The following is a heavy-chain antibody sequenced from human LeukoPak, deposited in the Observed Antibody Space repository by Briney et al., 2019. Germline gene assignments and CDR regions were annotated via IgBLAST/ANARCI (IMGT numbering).Heavy chain of an antibody. D-gene: IGHD2-2*01. CDR2: IYYSGST. J-gene: IGHJ4*02. V-gene: IGHV4-30-4*08. Sequence: TSETLSLTCTVSGGSISSGDYYWSWIRQPPGKGLEWIGYIYYSGSTYYNPSLKSRVTISIDTSRNQFSLKLSSVTAADTAVYYCARESSCSSTSCYSRDDYWGQGTLVTVSS. CDR3: ARESSCSSTSCYSRDDY. CDR1: GGSISSGDYY.